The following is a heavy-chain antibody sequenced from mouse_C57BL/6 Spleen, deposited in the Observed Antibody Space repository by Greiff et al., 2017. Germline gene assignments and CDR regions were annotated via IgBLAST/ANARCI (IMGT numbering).Heavy chain of an antibody. V-gene: IGHV2-5*01. Sequence: VQLQQSGPGLVQPSQSLSITCTVSGFSLTSYGVHWVRQSPGKGLEWLGVIWRGGSTDYNAAFMSRLSITEDNSKSQVFFKMNSLQADDTAIYYCYKNSGRAMDYWGQGTSVTVSS. J-gene: IGHJ4*01. CDR2: IWRGGST. CDR3: YKNSGRAMDY. CDR1: GFSLTSYG.